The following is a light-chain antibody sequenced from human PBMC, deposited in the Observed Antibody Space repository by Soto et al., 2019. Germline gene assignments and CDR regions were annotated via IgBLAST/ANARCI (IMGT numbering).Light chain of an antibody. CDR3: QSYDSSLSGV. CDR1: SSNIRAGYD. Sequence: QAVVTQPPSVSGAPGQRVTISCTGSSSNIRAGYDVHWYQQLPGTAPKLLIYGNSKRPSGVPDRFSGSKSGTSASLAITGLQAEDGADYYCQSYDSSLSGVFGGGPKLTVL. J-gene: IGLJ3*02. V-gene: IGLV1-40*01. CDR2: GNS.